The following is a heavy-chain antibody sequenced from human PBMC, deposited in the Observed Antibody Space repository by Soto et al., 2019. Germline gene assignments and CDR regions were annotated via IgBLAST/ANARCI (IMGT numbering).Heavy chain of an antibody. D-gene: IGHD2-8*01. Sequence: SETLSLTCSVSGDSITTNGYYWGWIRQPPGKGLQWIGNVYRTGSTFSHPSLTSRVFISVDTSKNEFSLRLTSVTAADTAVYYCARSHYTYGLLIDYWGPGTLVTVSS. CDR3: ARSHYTYGLLIDY. CDR1: GDSITTNGYY. CDR2: VYRTGST. V-gene: IGHV4-39*01. J-gene: IGHJ4*02.